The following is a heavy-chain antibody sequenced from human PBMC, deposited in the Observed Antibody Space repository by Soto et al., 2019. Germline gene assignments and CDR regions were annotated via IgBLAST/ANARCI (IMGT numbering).Heavy chain of an antibody. CDR3: ARDRDSSGFFDY. CDR2: IYHSGST. CDR1: GGSVSSGGYS. D-gene: IGHD3-22*01. J-gene: IGHJ4*02. Sequence: SETLSLTCAVSGGSVSSGGYSWSWIRQPPGKGLEWIGYIYHSGSTYYNPSLKSRVTISVDRSKNQFSLKLSSVTAADTAVYYCARDRDSSGFFDYWGQGTLVTSPQ. V-gene: IGHV4-30-2*01.